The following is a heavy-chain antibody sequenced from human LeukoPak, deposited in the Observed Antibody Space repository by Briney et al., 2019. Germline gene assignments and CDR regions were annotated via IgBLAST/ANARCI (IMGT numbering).Heavy chain of an antibody. CDR3: ARHDVVPVIRRGFDF. V-gene: IGHV4-59*08. Sequence: PSETPSLTCTVSGGSVSGYYWSWIRRPPGRGLEWIGYIFYSGTTLYSPSLKSRVTMSVDTSENQFSLKLSSVTAADTAVYYCARHDVVPVIRRGFDFWGQGILVTVSS. D-gene: IGHD2-21*02. CDR1: GGSVSGYY. J-gene: IGHJ4*02. CDR2: IFYSGTT.